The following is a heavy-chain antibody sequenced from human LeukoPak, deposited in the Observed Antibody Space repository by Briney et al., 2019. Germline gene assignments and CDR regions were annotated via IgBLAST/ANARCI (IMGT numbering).Heavy chain of an antibody. J-gene: IGHJ4*02. V-gene: IGHV4-39*01. D-gene: IGHD2-2*01. CDR3: ANFPCSSTSCSDY. CDR2: IYYSGST. CDR1: GGSISSSSYY. Sequence: SETLSLTCTVSGGSISSSSYYWGWIRQPPGKGLGWIGSIYYSGSTYYNPSLKSRVTISVDTSKNQFSLKLSSVTAADTAVYYCANFPCSSTSCSDYWGQGTLVTVSS.